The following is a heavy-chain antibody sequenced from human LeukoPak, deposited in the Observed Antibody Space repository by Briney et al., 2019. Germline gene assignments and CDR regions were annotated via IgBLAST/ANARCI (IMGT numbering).Heavy chain of an antibody. D-gene: IGHD6-19*01. V-gene: IGHV4-4*07. CDR2: IYTSGST. CDR3: ARISVTGTGIDN. CDR1: GDSISSFH. Sequence: PSETLSLTCTVSGDSISSFHWSWIRQPAGKGLEWIGRIYTSGSTNYNPSLKSRVTMSVDTSKNQFSLNLSSVTAADTAVYYCARISVTGTGIDNWGQGTLVTVSS. J-gene: IGHJ4*02.